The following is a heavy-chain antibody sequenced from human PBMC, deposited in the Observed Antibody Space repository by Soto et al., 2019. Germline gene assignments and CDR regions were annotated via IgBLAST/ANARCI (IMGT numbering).Heavy chain of an antibody. V-gene: IGHV3-30-3*01. J-gene: IGHJ6*02. D-gene: IGHD1-26*01. CDR3: ARDYSTGSYYYHYGMDV. CDR2: ISYDGSNK. Sequence: QVQLVESGGGVVQPGRSLRLSCAASGFTFSSYAMHWVRQAPGKGLAWVAVISYDGSNKYYADSVKGRFTISRDNSKNTLYLQMNSLRAEDTAVYYCARDYSTGSYYYHYGMDVWGQGTTVTVSS. CDR1: GFTFSSYA.